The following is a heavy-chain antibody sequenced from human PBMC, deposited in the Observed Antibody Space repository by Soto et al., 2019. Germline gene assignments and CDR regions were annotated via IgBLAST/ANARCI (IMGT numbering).Heavy chain of an antibody. CDR3: ASATTHNKMAGSPAEYFQH. Sequence: GGSLRLSCAASGFTFSSYAMHWVRQAPGKGLEWVAVISYDGSNKYYADSVKGRFTISRDNSKNTLYLQMNSLRAEDTAVYYCASATTHNKMAGSPAEYFQHWGQGTLVTVSS. V-gene: IGHV3-30-3*01. J-gene: IGHJ1*01. CDR1: GFTFSSYA. CDR2: ISYDGSNK. D-gene: IGHD6-19*01.